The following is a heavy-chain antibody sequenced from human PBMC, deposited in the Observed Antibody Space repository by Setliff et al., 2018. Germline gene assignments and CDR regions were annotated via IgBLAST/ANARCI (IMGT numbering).Heavy chain of an antibody. V-gene: IGHV4-30-4*08. Sequence: KPSETLSLTCTVSGGSISSGDYYWSWIRQPPGKGLEWIGYIYSSGSTYYNPSLKSRVSISVDTSKNQFSLKLSSVPAADTAVYYCARESRYYYDNLGTLDYWGQGTLVTVSS. CDR3: ARESRYYYDNLGTLDY. CDR2: IYSSGST. D-gene: IGHD3-22*01. J-gene: IGHJ4*02. CDR1: GGSISSGDYY.